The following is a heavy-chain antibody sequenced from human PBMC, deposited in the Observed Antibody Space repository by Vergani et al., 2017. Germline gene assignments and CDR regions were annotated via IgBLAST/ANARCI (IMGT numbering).Heavy chain of an antibody. CDR1: GGTFSSYA. J-gene: IGHJ5*02. D-gene: IGHD2-21*01. CDR3: ARSIGYCAGATCRAYYFDH. V-gene: IGHV1-69*12. Sequence: QVQLVQSGAEVKKPGSSVKVSCKASGGTFSSYAISWVRQAPGQGLEWMGGIIPIFGTANYAQKFQGRVTITADEFTSTAYMELSSLRSEDTAVYYCARSIGYCAGATCRAYYFDHWGQGTRVTVSS. CDR2: IIPIFGTA.